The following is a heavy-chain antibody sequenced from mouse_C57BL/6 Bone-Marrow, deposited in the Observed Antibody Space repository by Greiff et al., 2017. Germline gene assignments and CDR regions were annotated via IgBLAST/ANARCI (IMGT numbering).Heavy chain of an antibody. V-gene: IGHV5-4*01. J-gene: IGHJ1*03. CDR3: AREGDYGSSYVWYFDV. CDR1: GFTFSSYA. Sequence: DVKLVESGGGLVKPGGSLKLSCAASGFTFSSYAMSWVRQTPEKRLEWVATISDGGSYTYYPDNVKGRFTISRDNAKNNLYLQMSHLKSEDTAMYYCAREGDYGSSYVWYFDVWGTGTTVTVSS. CDR2: ISDGGSYT. D-gene: IGHD1-1*01.